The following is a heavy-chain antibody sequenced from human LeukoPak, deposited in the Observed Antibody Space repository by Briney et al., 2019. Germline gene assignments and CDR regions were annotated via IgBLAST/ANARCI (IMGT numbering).Heavy chain of an antibody. CDR3: ARGGGIAVAGAFDY. V-gene: IGHV1-69*13. CDR1: GGTFSSYA. CDR2: IIPIFGTA. J-gene: IGHJ4*02. Sequence: ASVKVSCKASGGTFSSYAISWVRQAPGQGLEWRVGIIPIFGTANYAQKFQGRVTITADESTSTAYMELSSLRSEDTAVYYCARGGGIAVAGAFDYWGQGTLVTVSS. D-gene: IGHD6-19*01.